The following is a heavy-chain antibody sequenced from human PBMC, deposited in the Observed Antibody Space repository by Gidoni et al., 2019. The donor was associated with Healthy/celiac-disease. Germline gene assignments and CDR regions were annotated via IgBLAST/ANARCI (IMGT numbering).Heavy chain of an antibody. CDR2: IDYSGST. D-gene: IGHD3-10*01. V-gene: IGHV4-59*01. CDR3: ARGGWFGELSSRFDY. J-gene: IGHJ4*02. Sequence: QVQLQESGPGLVKPSETLSLTCTVSGGSISSYYWSWIRQPPGKGLELIGYIDYSGSTNYNPSRKSRVTISVDTAKNQFSLKLSSVTSADTAVYYCARGGWFGELSSRFDYWGQGTLVTVSS. CDR1: GGSISSYY.